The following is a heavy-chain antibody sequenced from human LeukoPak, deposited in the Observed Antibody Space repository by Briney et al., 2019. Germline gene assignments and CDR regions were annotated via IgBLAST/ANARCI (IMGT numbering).Heavy chain of an antibody. CDR3: ARGHSYYDYVWGSYRPRTPHFDY. D-gene: IGHD3-16*02. V-gene: IGHV4-34*01. CDR1: GGSFSGYY. J-gene: IGHJ4*02. CDR2: INHSGST. Sequence: SETLSLTCAVYGGSFSGYYWSWIRQPPGKGLEWIGEINHSGSTNYNPSLKSRVTISVDTSKNQFSLKLSSVTAADTAVYYCARGHSYYDYVWGSYRPRTPHFDYWGQGTLVTVSS.